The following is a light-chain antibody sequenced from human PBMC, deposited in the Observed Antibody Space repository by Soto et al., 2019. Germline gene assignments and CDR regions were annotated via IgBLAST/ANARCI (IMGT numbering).Light chain of an antibody. CDR3: LSYLGRETGV. J-gene: IGLJ1*01. CDR2: EVF. CDR1: SNDIGAYNY. V-gene: IGLV2-8*01. Sequence: QSVLTQPPSASGSPGQSVTISCTGTSNDIGAYNYVSWYQHHPGKVPNLLIYEVFRRPSGVPDRFSASKSGNTASLTVSGLQPEDEADYYCLSYLGRETGVFGSGTKLTVL.